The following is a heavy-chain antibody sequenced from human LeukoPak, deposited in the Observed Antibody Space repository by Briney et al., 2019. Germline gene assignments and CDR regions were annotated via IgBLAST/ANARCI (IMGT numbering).Heavy chain of an antibody. CDR1: GFTVNSKY. Sequence: GGSLRLSCAVSGFTVNSKYMNWVRQAPGKGLEWVSILYSSGTTYYADSVKGRFTISRDNSKNTLDLQMNSVRAEDTAVYYCAKDSWYYGSGSTLSYFDYWGQGTLVTVSS. V-gene: IGHV3-66*03. J-gene: IGHJ4*02. CDR2: LYSSGTT. CDR3: AKDSWYYGSGSTLSYFDY. D-gene: IGHD3-10*01.